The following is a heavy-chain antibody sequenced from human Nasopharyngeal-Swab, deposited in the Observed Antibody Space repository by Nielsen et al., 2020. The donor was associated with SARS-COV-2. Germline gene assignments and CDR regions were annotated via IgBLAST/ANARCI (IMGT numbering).Heavy chain of an antibody. CDR2: FSGSSGKT. J-gene: IGHJ4*02. Sequence: GGSLRLSCAASGFAFSSYAMIWVRQTPGKGLEWVSSFSGSSGKTYYADYVKGRFTISRDTSKNTLYLQMNSLRADDTAVYYCAKDGGGWYTSGWYYFDYWGQGTLVTVSS. CDR1: GFAFSSYA. D-gene: IGHD6-19*01. CDR3: AKDGGGWYTSGWYYFDY. V-gene: IGHV3-23*01.